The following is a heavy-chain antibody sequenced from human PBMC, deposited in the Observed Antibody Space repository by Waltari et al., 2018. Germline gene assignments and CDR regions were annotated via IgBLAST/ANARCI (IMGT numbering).Heavy chain of an antibody. J-gene: IGHJ4*02. CDR3: ARGMVGAAYFDC. V-gene: IGHV3-48*04. CDR1: GFPFSSYS. Sequence: EVQLVESGGGLVQPGGSLRLSCVASGFPFSSYSMTWVRQAPGKGLEWVSYISSSSTINYADSVKGRFTISRDSPKNSLYLQMNSLRAEDAAVYYCARGMVGAAYFDCWGQGALVSVSS. D-gene: IGHD1-26*01. CDR2: ISSSSTI.